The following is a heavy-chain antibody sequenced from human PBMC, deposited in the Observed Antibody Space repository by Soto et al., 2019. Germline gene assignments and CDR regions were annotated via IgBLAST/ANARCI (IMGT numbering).Heavy chain of an antibody. D-gene: IGHD2-15*01. CDR3: ARDQRYCSGGSCLNDYGMDV. Sequence: CKASGYTFTSYGISWVRQAPGQGLEWVGWISAYNGNTNYAQKLQGRVTMTTDTSTSTAYMELRSLRSDDTAVYYCARDQRYCSGGSCLNDYGMDVWGQGTTVTVSS. CDR2: ISAYNGNT. J-gene: IGHJ6*02. CDR1: GYTFTSYG. V-gene: IGHV1-18*04.